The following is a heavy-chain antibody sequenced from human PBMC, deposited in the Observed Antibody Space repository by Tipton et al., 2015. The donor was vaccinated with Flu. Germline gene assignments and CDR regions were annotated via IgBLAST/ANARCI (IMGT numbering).Heavy chain of an antibody. CDR1: GYSISSGYY. CDR2: IYQTGST. V-gene: IGHV4-38-2*02. J-gene: IGHJ4*02. D-gene: IGHD5-24*01. CDR3: ARDGGGYTPEGFDY. Sequence: TLSLTCTVSGYSISSGYYWGWIRQPPGKGLEWIGSIYQTGSTYYNPSLKSRVTISLDMSKNQFSLNLSSVTAADTAVYYCARDGGGYTPEGFDYWGQGTLVTVSS.